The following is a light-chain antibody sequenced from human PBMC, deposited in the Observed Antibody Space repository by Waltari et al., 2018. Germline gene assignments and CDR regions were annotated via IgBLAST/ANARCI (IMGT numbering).Light chain of an antibody. V-gene: IGLV2-8*01. CDR1: SSDVGGSDY. J-gene: IGLJ2*01. CDR2: EVS. Sequence: QSALTQPPSASGSPGPPVTLSSTGTSSDVGGSDYAPWSQPHPGKAPKPMIYEVSKRPPGVPDRFSGSKSGNTASLTVSGLQGEDEADYYCSSYAGSNNYVAFGGGTKLTVL. CDR3: SSYAGSNNYVA.